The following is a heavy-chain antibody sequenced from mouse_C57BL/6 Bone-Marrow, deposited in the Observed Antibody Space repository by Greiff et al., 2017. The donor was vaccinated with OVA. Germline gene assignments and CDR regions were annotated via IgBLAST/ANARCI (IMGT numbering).Heavy chain of an antibody. CDR3: AKTTVVAGGDFDY. V-gene: IGHV1-81*01. D-gene: IGHD1-1*01. Sequence: VKLQESGAELARPGASVKLSCKASGYTFTSYGISWVKQRTGQGLEWIGEIYPRSGNTYYNEKFKGKATLTADKSSSTAYMELRSLTSEDSAVYFCAKTTVVAGGDFDYWGQGTTLTVSS. CDR1: GYTFTSYG. J-gene: IGHJ2*01. CDR2: IYPRSGNT.